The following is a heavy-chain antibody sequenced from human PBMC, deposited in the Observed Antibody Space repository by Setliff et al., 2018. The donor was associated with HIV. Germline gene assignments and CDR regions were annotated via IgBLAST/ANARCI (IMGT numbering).Heavy chain of an antibody. CDR3: ARGRDSSWSYGIDV. CDR1: GGSISSSSYY. CDR2: IYSSGSA. D-gene: IGHD6-13*01. J-gene: IGHJ6*02. Sequence: ASETLSLTCTVSGGSISSSSYYWSWIRQPPGKGLEWIGFIYSSGSAYYNPSLKSRITISVDTSKNQFSLKLSSVTATDRAVYYCARGRDSSWSYGIDVWGQGTTVTVSS. V-gene: IGHV4-30-4*08.